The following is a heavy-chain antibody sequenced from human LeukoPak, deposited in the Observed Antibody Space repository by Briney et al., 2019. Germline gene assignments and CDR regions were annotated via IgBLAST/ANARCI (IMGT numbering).Heavy chain of an antibody. D-gene: IGHD3-16*02. CDR2: IYTSGST. J-gene: IGHJ4*02. V-gene: IGHV4-4*07. CDR3: AREREYYDYVWGSYRTYYFDY. Sequence: PSETLSLTCTVSGGSINDYYWSWIRQPAGKGLEWIGRIYTSGSTNYNPPLKSRVTMSVDTSKNQFSLKLSSVTAADTAVYYCAREREYYDYVWGSYRTYYFDYWGQGTLVTVSS. CDR1: GGSINDYY.